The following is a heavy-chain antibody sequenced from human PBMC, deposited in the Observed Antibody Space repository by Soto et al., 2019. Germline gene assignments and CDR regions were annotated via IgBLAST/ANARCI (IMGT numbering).Heavy chain of an antibody. CDR3: AHPGNKAAAGYYFDY. D-gene: IGHD6-13*01. V-gene: IGHV2-5*02. CDR2: IYWDDDK. J-gene: IGHJ4*02. CDR1: GFSLSTRGVH. Sequence: SGPTLVNPTQTLTLTCTFSGFSLSTRGVHVGWIRQPPGKALEWLAIIYWDDDKRYSPSLKSRLTITKDTSKNQVVLTLTNMDPVGTATNYCAHPGNKAAAGYYFDYWGQGTLVTVSS.